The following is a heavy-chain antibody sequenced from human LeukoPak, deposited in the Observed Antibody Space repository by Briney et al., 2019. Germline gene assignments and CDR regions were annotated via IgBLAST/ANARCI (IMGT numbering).Heavy chain of an antibody. Sequence: ASVKVSCKASGYTFTGYYMHWVRQAPGQGLEWMGWINPNSGGTNYAQKFQGRVTMTRDTSISTAYMELSRLRSDDTAVYYCAGSLGYCTSNVCYLKYWGQRTLVTVSS. CDR1: GYTFTGYY. CDR2: INPNSGGT. CDR3: AGSLGYCTSNVCYLKY. V-gene: IGHV1-2*02. D-gene: IGHD2-8*01. J-gene: IGHJ4*02.